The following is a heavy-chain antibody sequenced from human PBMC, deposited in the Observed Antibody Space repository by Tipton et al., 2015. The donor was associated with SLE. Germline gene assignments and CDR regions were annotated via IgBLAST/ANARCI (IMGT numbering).Heavy chain of an antibody. D-gene: IGHD3-16*01. CDR2: IAPDGSEE. CDR1: GFNVSGYW. CDR3: ARGSALWRGDLDY. J-gene: IGHJ4*02. Sequence: GSLRLSCAASGFNVSGYWMTWVRQAPGKGLEWVGNIAPDGSEEFYVDSVKGRFTMSRDNTKNSLYLHMTALRADDTAVYYCARGSALWRGDLDYWGQGNLVTVSS. V-gene: IGHV3-7*01.